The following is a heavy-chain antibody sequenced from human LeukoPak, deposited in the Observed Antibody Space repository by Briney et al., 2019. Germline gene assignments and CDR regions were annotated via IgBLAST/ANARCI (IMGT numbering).Heavy chain of an antibody. CDR1: GDSVSSNSVA. Sequence: SHTLSLTCAISGDSVSSNSVAWNWIRQSPSRGLEWLGRTYYRSKWYNDFAVSVKSRITINPDTSKNQFSLQLNSVTPEDTAVYYCARSIVGATSYFEYWGQGTLVTVSS. CDR2: TYYRSKWYN. V-gene: IGHV6-1*01. J-gene: IGHJ4*02. CDR3: ARSIVGATSYFEY. D-gene: IGHD1-26*01.